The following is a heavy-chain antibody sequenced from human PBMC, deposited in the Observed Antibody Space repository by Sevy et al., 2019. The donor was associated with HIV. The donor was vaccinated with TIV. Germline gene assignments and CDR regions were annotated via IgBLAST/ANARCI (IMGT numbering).Heavy chain of an antibody. V-gene: IGHV3-74*01. CDR2: ISTDGSAT. CDR3: ARNPGSYRFDY. J-gene: IGHJ4*02. Sequence: GGSLRLSCAASGFTFSTYWMHWVRQAPGKGLVWVSRISTDGSATRYADSVKGRFTISRDNAKNTLYLQMNSLRAEDTAVYYCARNPGSYRFDYWGQGTLVTVSS. CDR1: GFTFSTYW. D-gene: IGHD1-26*01.